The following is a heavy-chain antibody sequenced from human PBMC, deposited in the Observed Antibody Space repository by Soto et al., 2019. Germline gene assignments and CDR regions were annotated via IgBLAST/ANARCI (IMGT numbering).Heavy chain of an antibody. CDR1: GFLVSTNY. V-gene: IGHV3-66*01. J-gene: IGHJ4*02. CDR2: IYSGSTT. CDR3: ARGYRVEGAYGAGAFFDY. D-gene: IGHD1-26*01. Sequence: EVQLVESGGDLVQPGRSLRLSCAASGFLVSTNYMSWVRQAPGKGLEWVSVIYSGSTTHYADSVKGRFTISRDNSKNTLYLQMTSLRAEDTAVYYCARGYRVEGAYGAGAFFDYWGQGTLVTVSS.